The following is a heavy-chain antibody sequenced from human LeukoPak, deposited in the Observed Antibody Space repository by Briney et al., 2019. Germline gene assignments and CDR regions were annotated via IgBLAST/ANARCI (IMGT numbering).Heavy chain of an antibody. CDR1: GGTFTIYA. J-gene: IGHJ4*02. D-gene: IGHD5-24*01. V-gene: IGHV1-69*13. CDR3: ARDLGSRDGYNPPNLFDD. Sequence: ASVTVSFTGSGGTFTIYAISRVRQGPGQGGERMGGIIPIIGRTKYIQKFQGRGMITAEEPTSTAHMEMSRLRAEDTAVYYCARDLGSRDGYNPPNLFDDWGQGTLVTVSS. CDR2: IIPIIGRT.